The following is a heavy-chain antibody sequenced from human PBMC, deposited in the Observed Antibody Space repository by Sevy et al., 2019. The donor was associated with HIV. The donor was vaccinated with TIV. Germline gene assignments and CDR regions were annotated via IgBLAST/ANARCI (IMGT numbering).Heavy chain of an antibody. V-gene: IGHV3-30-3*01. Sequence: GGSLRLSCAASGFTYSSYAMHWVRQAPGKGLEWVAVISYDGSNKYYADSVKGRFTISKGNSKNTLYLQMNNPRAEDTAVYYCARGGAPGVATPSPFDYWGQGTLVTVSS. CDR3: ARGGAPGVATPSPFDY. CDR1: GFTYSSYA. J-gene: IGHJ4*02. D-gene: IGHD5-12*01. CDR2: ISYDGSNK.